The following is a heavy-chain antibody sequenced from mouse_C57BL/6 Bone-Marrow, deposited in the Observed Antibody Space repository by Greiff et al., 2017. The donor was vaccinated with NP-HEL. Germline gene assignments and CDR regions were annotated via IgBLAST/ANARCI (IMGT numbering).Heavy chain of an antibody. CDR3: ARRYTLVTFDY. D-gene: IGHD2-1*01. CDR2: ISGGGSYT. J-gene: IGHJ2*01. V-gene: IGHV5-6*02. CDR1: GFTFSSYG. Sequence: EVKLMESGGDLVKPGGSLKLSCAASGFTFSSYGMSWVRQTPDKRLEWVATISGGGSYTYYPDSVKGRITISRDNAKNTPYLQMSSLKSEDTAMYYCARRYTLVTFDYWGQGTTLTVSS.